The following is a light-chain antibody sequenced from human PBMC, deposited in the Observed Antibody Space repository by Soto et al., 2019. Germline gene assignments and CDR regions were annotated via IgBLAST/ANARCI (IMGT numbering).Light chain of an antibody. Sequence: IVLTPSPDTMSVSPVEGATLSCRASQSVTSTYLAWYQQKPGQAPRLLIYGASSRATGIPDRFSGSGSGTDFTLTISRLEPEDFAVYFCHHYASTFGQGTKVDIK. V-gene: IGKV3-20*01. CDR3: HHYAST. CDR2: GAS. CDR1: QSVTSTY. J-gene: IGKJ1*01.